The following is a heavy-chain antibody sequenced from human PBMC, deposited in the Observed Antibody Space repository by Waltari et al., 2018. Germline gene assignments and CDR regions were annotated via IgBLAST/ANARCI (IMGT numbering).Heavy chain of an antibody. CDR3: ARGLGVVVVAATLDY. D-gene: IGHD2-15*01. Sequence: QVQLVESGGGVVQPGRSLRLSCAASGFTFSSYAMHWVRRAPGKGLEWVAVISYDGSNKYYADSVKGRFTISRDNSKNTLYLQMNSLRAEDMAVYYCARGLGVVVVAATLDYWGQGTLVTVSS. CDR2: ISYDGSNK. V-gene: IGHV3-30*01. J-gene: IGHJ4*02. CDR1: GFTFSSYA.